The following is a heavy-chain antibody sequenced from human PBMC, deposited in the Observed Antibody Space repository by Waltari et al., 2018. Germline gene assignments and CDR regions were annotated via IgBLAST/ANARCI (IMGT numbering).Heavy chain of an antibody. V-gene: IGHV1-2*06. CDR1: GYTFTDFF. CDR3: ARSGGGATTFGVAE. D-gene: IGHD3-3*01. J-gene: IGHJ4*02. CDR2: INPKRGDT. Sequence: QVQLVQSGAEVKKSGASVKVSCKASGYTFTDFFIHWLRPAPGQGLEWMGRINPKRGDTRYAQRCQGRFTMTGDTSITTAYMELTGLRSDDTAIYYCARSGGGATTFGVAEWGQGSLVTVSS.